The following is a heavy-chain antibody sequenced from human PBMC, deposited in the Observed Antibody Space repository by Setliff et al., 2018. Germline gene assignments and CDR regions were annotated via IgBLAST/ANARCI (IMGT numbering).Heavy chain of an antibody. J-gene: IGHJ3*02. CDR1: GGSLSGSLRGYAVF. CDR2: AYYNGDS. Sequence: KTSETLSLTCTVSGGSLSGSLRGYAVFWGWIRQSPGKELEWIGSAYYNGDSYYNPSLKSRVTMSVDTSRNQFSLHLISVTAADTAVYYCARLGSSRGFDIWGQGIMVTVSS. D-gene: IGHD2-15*01. V-gene: IGHV4-39*01. CDR3: ARLGSSRGFDI.